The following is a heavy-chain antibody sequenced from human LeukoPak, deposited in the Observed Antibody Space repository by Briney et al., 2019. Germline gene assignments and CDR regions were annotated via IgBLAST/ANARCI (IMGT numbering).Heavy chain of an antibody. Sequence: ASVKVSCKVSGYTLTELSMHWVRQAPGKGLEWMGGFDPEDGETIYAQKFQGRVTMTKDTSTDTAYMELSSLRSEDTAVYYCATVVRYCSSTSCPQDWFDPWGQGTLVTVSS. CDR2: FDPEDGET. D-gene: IGHD2-2*01. CDR3: ATVVRYCSSTSCPQDWFDP. V-gene: IGHV1-24*01. CDR1: GYTLTELS. J-gene: IGHJ5*02.